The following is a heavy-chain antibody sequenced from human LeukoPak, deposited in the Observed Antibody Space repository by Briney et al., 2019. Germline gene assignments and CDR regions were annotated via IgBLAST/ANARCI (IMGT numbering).Heavy chain of an antibody. CDR2: INPSGGGT. J-gene: IGHJ6*02. CDR1: GYTFTSYY. Sequence: GASVKVSCTASGYTFTSYYMHWVRQAPGQGLEWMGIINPSGGGTSYAQKFQGRVTMTRDTSTSTVYMELSSLRSEDTAVYYCARDTLGYCSSTSCSRLGGHYYYYGMDVWGQGTTVTVSS. D-gene: IGHD2-2*01. V-gene: IGHV1-46*01. CDR3: ARDTLGYCSSTSCSRLGGHYYYYGMDV.